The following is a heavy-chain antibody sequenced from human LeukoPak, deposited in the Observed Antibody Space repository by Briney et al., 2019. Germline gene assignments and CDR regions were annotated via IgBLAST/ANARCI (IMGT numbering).Heavy chain of an antibody. CDR2: IQNSART. CDR3: ATDYSNFYGMDV. Sequence: SETLSLTCTVSGGSVNSGSYFWSWIRQPPGKGLEWIGYIQNSARTNYNPTLESRVTISVDSSKDQFSLRLSSVTAADTAVYYCATDYSNFYGMDVWGQGTTVTVSS. CDR1: GGSVNSGSYF. V-gene: IGHV4-61*01. J-gene: IGHJ6*02. D-gene: IGHD4-11*01.